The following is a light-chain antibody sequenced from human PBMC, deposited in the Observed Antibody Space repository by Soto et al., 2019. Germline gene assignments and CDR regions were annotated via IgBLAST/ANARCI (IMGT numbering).Light chain of an antibody. CDR1: QGVSSS. CDR2: AAS. V-gene: IGKV1-6*01. J-gene: IGKJ1*01. CDR3: LQDHDDSWT. Sequence: ALQLTHSPPSLSASVAHRVTITFRASQGVSSSLAWYHQQPGKAPTLLIYAASNLQSGVPSRFRGSRSGTEFTLTVSSLQPEDFATYYCLQDHDDSWTFGQGTKVDIK.